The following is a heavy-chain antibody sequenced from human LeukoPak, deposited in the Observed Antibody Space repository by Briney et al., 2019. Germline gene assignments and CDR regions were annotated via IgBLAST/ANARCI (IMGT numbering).Heavy chain of an antibody. D-gene: IGHD5-12*01. CDR1: GGTFSSYA. CDR3: ARGEMGYSGYRLDY. Sequence: GASVTVSCTASGGTFSSYAISWVRQAPGQGLEWMGGIIPIFGTANYAQKFQGRVTITADESTSTAYMELSSLRSEDTAVYYCARGEMGYSGYRLDYWGQGTLVTVSS. V-gene: IGHV1-69*13. CDR2: IIPIFGTA. J-gene: IGHJ4*02.